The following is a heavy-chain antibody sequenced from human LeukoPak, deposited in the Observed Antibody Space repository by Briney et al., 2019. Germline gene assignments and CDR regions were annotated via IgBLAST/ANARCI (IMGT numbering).Heavy chain of an antibody. Sequence: SGGSLRLSCAVSGFTFSSYWMHWVRQAPGKGLVWVSRIDRDGSRINYADSVKGRFNISRDNGKNTLFLQMNSLRAEDAAVYYCVRGNDYGGPHYWGQGTLVTVSS. D-gene: IGHD4-23*01. CDR2: IDRDGSRI. V-gene: IGHV3-74*01. CDR1: GFTFSSYW. J-gene: IGHJ4*02. CDR3: VRGNDYGGPHY.